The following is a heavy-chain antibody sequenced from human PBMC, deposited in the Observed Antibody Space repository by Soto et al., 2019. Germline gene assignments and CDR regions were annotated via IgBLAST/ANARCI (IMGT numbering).Heavy chain of an antibody. J-gene: IGHJ4*02. D-gene: IGHD5-12*01. CDR3: ARDQEMATTPGAY. CDR1: GFTFSSYA. Sequence: GGSLRLSCAASGFTFSSYAMHWFRQAPGKGLEWVAVISYDGSNKYYADSVKGRFTISRDNSKNTLYLQMNSLRAEDTAVYYCARDQEMATTPGAYWGQGTLVTVSS. CDR2: ISYDGSNK. V-gene: IGHV3-30-3*01.